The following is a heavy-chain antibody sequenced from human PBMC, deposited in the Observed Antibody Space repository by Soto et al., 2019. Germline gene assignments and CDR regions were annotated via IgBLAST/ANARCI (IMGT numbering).Heavy chain of an antibody. Sequence: QITLKESGPTLVKPTQTLTLTCTFSAFSLSTGGVGVGWIHQPPGKAPEWLALIYWDDDKRYSPPLRSRNTNTKDTYKNQMVLTMTNMDPVDTATYYCIQSRCGGDCLQAYASYYYYGMDVWGQGTTVTVSS. J-gene: IGHJ6*02. D-gene: IGHD2-21*02. CDR2: IYWDDDK. CDR1: AFSLSTGGVG. V-gene: IGHV2-5*02. CDR3: IQSRCGGDCLQAYASYYYYGMDV.